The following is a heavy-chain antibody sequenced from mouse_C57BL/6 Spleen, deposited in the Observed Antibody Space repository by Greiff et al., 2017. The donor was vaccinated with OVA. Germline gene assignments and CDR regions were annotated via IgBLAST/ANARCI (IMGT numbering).Heavy chain of an antibody. Sequence: VKLMESGPGLVQPSQSLSITCTVSGFSLTSYGVHWVRQSPGKGLEWLGVIWSGGSTDYNAAFISRLSISKDNSKSQVFFKMNSLQADDTAIYYCAGDGYYDYAMDYWGQGTSVTVSS. CDR1: GFSLTSYG. J-gene: IGHJ4*01. CDR3: AGDGYYDYAMDY. V-gene: IGHV2-2*01. CDR2: IWSGGST. D-gene: IGHD2-3*01.